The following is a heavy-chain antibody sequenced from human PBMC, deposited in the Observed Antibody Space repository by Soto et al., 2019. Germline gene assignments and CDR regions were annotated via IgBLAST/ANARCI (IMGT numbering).Heavy chain of an antibody. CDR3: AKSGYYDTSGPARYFDY. J-gene: IGHJ4*02. CDR1: GFTFSSYA. CDR2: ISGSGGRT. Sequence: PGGSLRLSCAASGFTFSSYAMTWVRQAPGKGLEWVSAISGSGGRTYYADSVKGRFTISRDNSKNTLYLQMNSLRAEDTAVYYCAKSGYYDTSGPARYFDYWGQGTLVTVSS. V-gene: IGHV3-23*01. D-gene: IGHD3-22*01.